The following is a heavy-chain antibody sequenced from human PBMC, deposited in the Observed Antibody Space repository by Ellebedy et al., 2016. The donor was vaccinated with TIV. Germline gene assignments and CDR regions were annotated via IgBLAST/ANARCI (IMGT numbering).Heavy chain of an antibody. CDR3: ARVGEVAATPCSY. D-gene: IGHD2-15*01. CDR2: LYPCDSDT. Sequence: KVSCKGSGYSFTTYWIGWVRQMSGKGLEWMGILYPCDSDTRYSPSFQGQVTISADKSISTAYLQWSSLKASDTAMYYCARVGEVAATPCSYWGQGTLVTVSS. J-gene: IGHJ4*02. CDR1: GYSFTTYW. V-gene: IGHV5-51*01.